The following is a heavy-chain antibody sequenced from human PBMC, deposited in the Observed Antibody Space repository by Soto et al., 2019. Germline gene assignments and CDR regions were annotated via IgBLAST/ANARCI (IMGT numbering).Heavy chain of an antibody. V-gene: IGHV5-10-1*01. D-gene: IGHD2-2*01. J-gene: IGHJ6*02. CDR1: GYSFTSYW. CDR3: ARHFYCSSTSCYEDYYYYGMDV. CDR2: IDPSDSYT. Sequence: GESLKISCKGSGYSFTSYWISGVRQMPGKGLEWMGRIDPSDSYTNYSPSFQGHVTISADKSISTAYLQWSSLKASDTAMYYCARHFYCSSTSCYEDYYYYGMDVWGQGTKVTVSS.